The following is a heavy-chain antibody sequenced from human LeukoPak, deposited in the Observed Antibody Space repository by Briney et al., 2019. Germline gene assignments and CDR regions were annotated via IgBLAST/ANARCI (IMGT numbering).Heavy chain of an antibody. CDR2: ISAYNGNT. CDR1: GYTFTSYG. J-gene: IGHJ3*02. Sequence: GASVKVSCKASGYTFTSYGISWVRQAPGQGLEWMGWISAYNGNTNYAQKLQGRVTMTTDTSTSTAYMELRSLRSDDTAVYYCARDRFGSSGYPKGDAFDIWGQGTMVTVSS. D-gene: IGHD3-22*01. CDR3: ARDRFGSSGYPKGDAFDI. V-gene: IGHV1-18*01.